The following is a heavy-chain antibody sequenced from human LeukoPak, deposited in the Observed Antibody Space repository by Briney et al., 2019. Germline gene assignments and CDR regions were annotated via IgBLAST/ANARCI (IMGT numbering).Heavy chain of an antibody. CDR3: ARETSISSSWYGREYYFDY. CDR2: INWNGGST. CDR1: GFTFDDYG. J-gene: IGHJ4*02. Sequence: PGGSLRLSCAASGFTFDDYGMSWVRQAPGKGLEWVSGINWNGGSTGYADSVKGRFTISRDNAKNSLYLQMNSLRAEDTAVYYCARETSISSSWYGREYYFDYWGQGTLVTVSS. D-gene: IGHD6-13*01. V-gene: IGHV3-20*04.